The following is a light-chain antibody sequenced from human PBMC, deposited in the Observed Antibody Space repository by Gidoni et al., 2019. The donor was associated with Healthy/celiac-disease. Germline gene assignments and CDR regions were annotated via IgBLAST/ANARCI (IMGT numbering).Light chain of an antibody. Sequence: QSVLTQPPSASGTPGQGGTISCSGSSPNIGSNTVNWYQQLPGTAPNLLIYSNNQRPSGVLDRFSGSKSGTSASLAISGLQSEDEADYYCAAWDDSLNGVVFGGGTKLTVL. CDR1: SPNIGSNT. CDR3: AAWDDSLNGVV. V-gene: IGLV1-44*01. J-gene: IGLJ2*01. CDR2: SNN.